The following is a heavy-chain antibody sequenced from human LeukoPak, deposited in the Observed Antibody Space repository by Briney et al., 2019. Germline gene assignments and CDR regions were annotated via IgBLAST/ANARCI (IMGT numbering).Heavy chain of an antibody. V-gene: IGHV4-59*08. CDR2: IFYSGST. CDR3: SIYSSTWPNHYLDS. D-gene: IGHD6-13*01. CDR1: GGSLSSYY. J-gene: IGHJ4*02. Sequence: PAETLSLTCTASGGSLSSYYWRWIRQPPGKGLEWIGYIFYSGSTNYYPSLKSRGTRSVDTSKNQFSLKLSSVTAADTAVYYCSIYSSTWPNHYLDSWGQGTLVSVSS.